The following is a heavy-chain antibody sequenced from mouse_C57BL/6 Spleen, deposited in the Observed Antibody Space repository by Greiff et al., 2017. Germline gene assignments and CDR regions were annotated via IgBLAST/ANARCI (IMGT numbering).Heavy chain of an antibody. CDR2: LSYDGSN. CDR3: ARGRGYDGYYFDY. D-gene: IGHD2-2*01. Sequence: EVKLQESGPGLVKPSQSLSLTCSVTGYSITSGYYWNWIRQFPGNKLEWMGYLSYDGSNNYNPSLKNRISITRDTSKNQFFLKLNSVTTEDTATYYCARGRGYDGYYFDYWGQGTTLTVSS. V-gene: IGHV3-6*01. J-gene: IGHJ2*01. CDR1: GYSITSGYY.